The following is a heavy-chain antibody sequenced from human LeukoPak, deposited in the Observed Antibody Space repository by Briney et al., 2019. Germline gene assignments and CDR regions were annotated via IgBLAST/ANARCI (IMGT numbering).Heavy chain of an antibody. J-gene: IGHJ5*02. Sequence: ASVKVSCKASGYTFTGYYMHWVRQAPGQGLEWMGWINPNSGGTNYAHNFQGRVTLTRDPSISTAYMELTGLTSNDTGVYYCARTREYSSTWFFPPFDPWGQGTLVTVSS. V-gene: IGHV1-2*02. CDR1: GYTFTGYY. CDR3: ARTREYSSTWFFPPFDP. CDR2: INPNSGGT. D-gene: IGHD6-13*01.